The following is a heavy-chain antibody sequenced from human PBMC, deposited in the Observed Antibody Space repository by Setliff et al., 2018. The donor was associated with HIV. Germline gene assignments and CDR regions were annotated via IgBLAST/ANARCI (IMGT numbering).Heavy chain of an antibody. CDR2: IYPSDSDA. V-gene: IGHV5-51*01. Sequence: PGESLKISCKASGYRFTSQWIGWVRQMPGKGLEWMGIIYPSDSDAKYSPSFQGHISISVDKSINTAYLQWDSLKASDTAMYYCAKKMDGYWGYFDYWGQGTLVTVSS. D-gene: IGHD3-22*01. J-gene: IGHJ4*02. CDR1: GYRFTSQW. CDR3: AKKMDGYWGYFDY.